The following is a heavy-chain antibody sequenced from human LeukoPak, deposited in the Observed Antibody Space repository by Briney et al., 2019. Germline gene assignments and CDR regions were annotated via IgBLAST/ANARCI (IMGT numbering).Heavy chain of an antibody. Sequence: PGGSLRLSCAASGFTFSTYGMHWVRQAPGKGLEWVANIRQDGSEKYYVDSVKGRFTISRDNAKNSLYLQMNSLRAEDTAVYYCARNLGYCSGGSCFPFDYWGQGTLVTVSS. D-gene: IGHD2-15*01. CDR1: GFTFSTYG. CDR3: ARNLGYCSGGSCFPFDY. J-gene: IGHJ4*02. CDR2: IRQDGSEK. V-gene: IGHV3-7*01.